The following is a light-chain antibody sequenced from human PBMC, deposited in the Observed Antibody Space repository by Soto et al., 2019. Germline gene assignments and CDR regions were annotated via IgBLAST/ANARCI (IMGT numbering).Light chain of an antibody. J-gene: IGLJ2*01. CDR1: NIAGKS. Sequence: SYELTQPPSVSVAPGKTARITCGGANIAGKSVHWYQLKPGQAPVLIMYNDGDRPSGIPERFSGSNSGNTATLTVSWVEAGDEADYYCQVWGSNADPYVLFGGGTKLTVL. V-gene: IGLV3-21*04. CDR2: NDG. CDR3: QVWGSNADPYVL.